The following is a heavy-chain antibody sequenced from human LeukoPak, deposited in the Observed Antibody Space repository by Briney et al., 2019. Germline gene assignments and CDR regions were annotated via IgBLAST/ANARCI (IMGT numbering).Heavy chain of an antibody. D-gene: IGHD2-21*01. J-gene: IGHJ4*02. CDR1: GDSISSSSYY. Sequence: KSSETLALTCTVSGDSISSSSYYWGWIRQPPGKGLDWIGSIYYRGTTYYNTSLKSRVTITVDTSNNQFSLKLNSVTAADTAVYFCAREYSRSVVAGSRPDYWGQGLLVAVSS. CDR2: IYYRGTT. CDR3: AREYSRSVVAGSRPDY. V-gene: IGHV4-39*02.